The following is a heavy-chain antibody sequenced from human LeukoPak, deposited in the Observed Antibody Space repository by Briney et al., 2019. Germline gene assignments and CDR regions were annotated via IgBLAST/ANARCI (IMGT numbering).Heavy chain of an antibody. CDR1: GFTLSSYA. CDR2: ISSSGGST. V-gene: IGHV3-23*01. CDR3: AKDRYSYGYSWFDP. J-gene: IGHJ5*02. D-gene: IGHD5-18*01. Sequence: PGGSLRLSCAASGFTLSSYAMSWVRQAPGKGLEWVSAISSSGGSTYYADSVKGRFTISRDNSKDTLWLQMNSLRAEDTAVYYCAKDRYSYGYSWFDPWGQGTLVTVSS.